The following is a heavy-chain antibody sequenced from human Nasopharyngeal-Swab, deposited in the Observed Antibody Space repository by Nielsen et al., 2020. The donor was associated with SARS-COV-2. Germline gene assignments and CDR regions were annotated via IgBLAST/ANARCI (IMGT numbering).Heavy chain of an antibody. D-gene: IGHD2-2*01. J-gene: IGHJ3*02. Sequence: VRQAPGKGLEWVAVISYDGSNKYYADSVKGRFTISRDNSKNTLYLQMNSLRAEDTAVYYCAKDKPVVPAAFVPNAFDIWGQGTRVTVSS. V-gene: IGHV3-30*18. CDR2: ISYDGSNK. CDR3: AKDKPVVPAAFVPNAFDI.